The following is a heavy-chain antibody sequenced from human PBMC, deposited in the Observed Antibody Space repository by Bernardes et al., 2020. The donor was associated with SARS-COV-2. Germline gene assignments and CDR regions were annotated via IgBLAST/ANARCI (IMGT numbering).Heavy chain of an antibody. CDR1: GFSFSTYS. CDR3: ARRKYDSSGPRPLDH. V-gene: IGHV3-21*04. D-gene: IGHD3-22*01. Sequence: GGSLRLSCAASGFSFSTYSMIWVRQAPGQGPEWVSAISDNSEYIYYADSVKGRFTISRDNARNSLFLQMNSLRVEDTAVYYCARRKYDSSGPRPLDHWGQGSLVIVSS. CDR2: ISDNSEYI. J-gene: IGHJ4*02.